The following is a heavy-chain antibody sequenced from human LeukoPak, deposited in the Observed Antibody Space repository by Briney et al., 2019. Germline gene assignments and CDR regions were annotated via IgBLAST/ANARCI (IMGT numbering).Heavy chain of an antibody. CDR2: ISYDGRNK. D-gene: IGHD3-10*01. J-gene: IGHJ4*02. V-gene: IGHV3-30*04. Sequence: PGGSLRLSCAASGFTFSSYAMHWVRQAPGKGLEWVAVISYDGRNKYYADSVKGRFTISRDNSKNTLYLQMNSLRAEDTAVYYCARTTSMVRGAPPRYWGQGTLVTVSS. CDR3: ARTTSMVRGAPPRY. CDR1: GFTFSSYA.